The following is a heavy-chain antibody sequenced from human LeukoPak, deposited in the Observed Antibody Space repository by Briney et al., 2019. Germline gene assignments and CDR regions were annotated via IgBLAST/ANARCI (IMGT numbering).Heavy chain of an antibody. CDR3: AVIGYYDILTGYYDFDY. V-gene: IGHV3-21*01. J-gene: IGHJ4*02. D-gene: IGHD3-9*01. CDR2: ISSSSSYI. Sequence: GGSLRLSCAASGFTFSSYSMNWVRQAPRKGLEWVSSISSSSSYIYYADSVKGRFTITRDNAKHSLYLQMNSLSAEDTAVYCCAVIGYYDILTGYYDFDYWGQGTLVSVSS. CDR1: GFTFSSYS.